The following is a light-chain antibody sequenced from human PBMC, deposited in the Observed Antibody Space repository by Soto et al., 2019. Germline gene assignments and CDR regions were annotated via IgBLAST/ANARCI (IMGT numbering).Light chain of an antibody. Sequence: QSALTQPASVSGSPGQSITISCTGTSSDVGGYNYVSWYQQHPGKAPKLMIYDVSNRPSGVSKRFSGSKSGNTASLTISGLQDEEEADYYCSSYTSSSTLVVFGGGTQLTVL. CDR1: SSDVGGYNY. CDR2: DVS. J-gene: IGLJ2*01. V-gene: IGLV2-14*01. CDR3: SSYTSSSTLVV.